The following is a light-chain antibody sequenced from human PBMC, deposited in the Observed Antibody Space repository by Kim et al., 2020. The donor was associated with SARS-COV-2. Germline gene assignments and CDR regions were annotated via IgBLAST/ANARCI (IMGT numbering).Light chain of an antibody. CDR1: SLRNYY. CDR2: GEN. V-gene: IGLV3-19*01. J-gene: IGLJ2*01. Sequence: SSELTQDPAVSVALGQTVRITCQGDSLRNYYASWYQQKPGQAPVFVIYGENNRPSGNPDRFSGSFSGNTASLTITGAQAVDVADYYCNCRATCGHPLVFG. CDR3: NCRATCGHPLV.